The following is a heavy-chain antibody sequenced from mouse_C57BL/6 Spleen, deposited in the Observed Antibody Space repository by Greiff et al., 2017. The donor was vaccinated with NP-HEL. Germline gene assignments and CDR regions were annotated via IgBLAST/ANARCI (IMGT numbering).Heavy chain of an antibody. D-gene: IGHD2-3*01. V-gene: IGHV1-69*01. CDR3: ARFLRDGPWFAY. J-gene: IGHJ3*01. CDR1: GYTFTSYW. Sequence: QVQLQQPGAELVMPGASVKLSCKASGYTFTSYWMHWVKQRPGQGLEWIGEIDPSDSYTNYNQKFKGKSTLTVDKSSSTAYMQLSSLTSEDSAVYYCARFLRDGPWFAYWGQGTLVTVSA. CDR2: IDPSDSYT.